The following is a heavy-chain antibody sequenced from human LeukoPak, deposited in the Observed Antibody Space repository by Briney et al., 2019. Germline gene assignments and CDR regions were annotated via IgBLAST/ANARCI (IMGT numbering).Heavy chain of an antibody. CDR1: GYTFTGDY. V-gene: IGHV1-2*02. J-gene: IGHJ3*02. Sequence: ASVKGSCKASGYTFTGDYLHWVRQAPGQGLEWMGGINPKGGATNDAQKFQGRVTMTRDTSLSTAYMELSRLKSDDTAVYYCARDIIVVAYDAFDIWGQGTMVTVSS. D-gene: IGHD2-21*01. CDR2: INPKGGAT. CDR3: ARDIIVVAYDAFDI.